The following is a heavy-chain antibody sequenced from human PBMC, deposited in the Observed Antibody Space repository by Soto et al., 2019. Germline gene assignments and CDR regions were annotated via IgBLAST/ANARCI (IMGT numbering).Heavy chain of an antibody. V-gene: IGHV1-8*02. J-gene: IGHJ4*01. CDR3: ATSGGGWYLY. CDR2: LNPNSGDT. D-gene: IGHD6-19*01. CDR1: GYTFTSYY. Sequence: GASVKVSCKASGYTFTSYYLHWVRQATGQGLEWMGWLNPNSGDTGYAQKFQGRVTLTRNTSINTAYIELSSLTSDDTAVYYCATSGGGWYLYWG.